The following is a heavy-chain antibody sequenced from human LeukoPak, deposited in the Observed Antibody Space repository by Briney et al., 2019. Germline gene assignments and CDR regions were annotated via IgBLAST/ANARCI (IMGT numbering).Heavy chain of an antibody. CDR2: INAGNGNT. J-gene: IGHJ4*02. D-gene: IGHD2-2*01. Sequence: GASVKVSCKASGYTFTSYAMHWVRQAPGQRLEWMGWINAGNGNTEYSQKFQGRVTITRDTSASTAYMELSSLRSEDTAVYYCARAFIYCSSTSCPFDYWGQGTLVTVSS. CDR1: GYTFTSYA. V-gene: IGHV1-3*01. CDR3: ARAFIYCSSTSCPFDY.